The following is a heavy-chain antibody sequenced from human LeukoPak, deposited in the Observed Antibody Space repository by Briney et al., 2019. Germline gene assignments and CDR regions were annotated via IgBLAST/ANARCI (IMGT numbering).Heavy chain of an antibody. J-gene: IGHJ4*02. D-gene: IGHD4-17*01. CDR2: IINSSSYI. V-gene: IGHV3-21*01. Sequence: GGSLRLSCAASGFTFTRYTMNWVRRAPGKGLEWVSSIINSSSYIYNADPVKGRFTISRDNAKNSLYLQMTSLRVEDTAVYYCAKTYGHFDDWGQGPLVTVFS. CDR3: AKTYGHFDD. CDR1: GFTFTRYT.